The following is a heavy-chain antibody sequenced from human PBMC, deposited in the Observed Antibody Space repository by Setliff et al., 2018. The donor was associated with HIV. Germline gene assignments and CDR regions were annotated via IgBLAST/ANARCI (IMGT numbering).Heavy chain of an antibody. J-gene: IGHJ4*02. CDR3: SRGPSTGTYMNY. D-gene: IGHD1-1*01. V-gene: IGHV3-21*01. CDR2: IITGTPYV. Sequence: LRLSCVASGFTFGAHTMNWVRQAPGRGLEWVASIITGTPYVYYAASLKGRFNISTDNAKNSLYLHMNDLDVGDTAVYYCSRGPSTGTYMNYWGQGTLVTVSS. CDR1: GFTFGAHT.